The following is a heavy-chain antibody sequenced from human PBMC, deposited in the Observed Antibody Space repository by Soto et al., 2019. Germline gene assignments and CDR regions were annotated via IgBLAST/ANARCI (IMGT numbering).Heavy chain of an antibody. D-gene: IGHD3-10*01. CDR1: GGTFSSYA. J-gene: IGHJ6*02. V-gene: IGHV1-69*12. CDR3: ARDKDRPQLGGNYYYIMDV. Sequence: QVQLVQSGSEVKKPGSSVKVSCKASGGTFSSYAISWVRQVPGQGLEWMGGIMPIFGTPDCAQKFQGRVTITADESTSIAYMELSSLRSEDTGVYYCARDKDRPQLGGNYYYIMDVWGQGTTVTVSS. CDR2: IMPIFGTP.